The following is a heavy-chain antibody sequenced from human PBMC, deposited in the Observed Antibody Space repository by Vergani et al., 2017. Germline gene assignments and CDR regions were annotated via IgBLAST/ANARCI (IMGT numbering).Heavy chain of an antibody. D-gene: IGHD3-16*01. CDR3: AREGRVRLGEYTHFDY. V-gene: IGHV4-4*07. CDR1: GGSISSYY. Sequence: QLQLQESGPGLVQPSETLSLTCTVSGGSISSYYWSWILQPAGKGLEWIGRIYTSGSTNYNPPLKSRVTMSVDTSKNQFSLKLSSVTAAETAGYYGAREGRVRLGEYTHFDYWGQGTLVTVSS. CDR2: IYTSGST. J-gene: IGHJ4*02.